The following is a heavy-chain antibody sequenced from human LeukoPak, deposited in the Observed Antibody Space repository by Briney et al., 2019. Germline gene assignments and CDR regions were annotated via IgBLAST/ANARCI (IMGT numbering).Heavy chain of an antibody. Sequence: GGSLRLSCAASGFTVSSNYMSWVRQAPGKGLEWVSAISGSGGSTYYADSVKGRFTISRDNSKNTLYLQMNSLRAEDTAVYYCAKDSRGGYSGGWFDPWGQGTLVTVSS. J-gene: IGHJ5*02. D-gene: IGHD3-16*01. CDR2: ISGSGGST. CDR3: AKDSRGGYSGGWFDP. V-gene: IGHV3-23*01. CDR1: GFTVSSNY.